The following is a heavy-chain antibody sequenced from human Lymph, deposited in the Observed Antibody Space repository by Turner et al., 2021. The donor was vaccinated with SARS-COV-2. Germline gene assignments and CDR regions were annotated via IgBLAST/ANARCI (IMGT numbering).Heavy chain of an antibody. CDR2: ISYDESDK. D-gene: IGHD3-22*01. Sequence: QVQLVESVGVVVQPGRSLRLSCAASGFPFSSYAMHWVRQAAGKGLEWVAFISYDESDKYYADSVKGRFTFSRDNSKNTLYLRMNSLRAEDTAVYNCARDRDSSGWVDYWGQGTLVTVSS. CDR1: GFPFSSYA. J-gene: IGHJ4*02. CDR3: ARDRDSSGWVDY. V-gene: IGHV3-30*04.